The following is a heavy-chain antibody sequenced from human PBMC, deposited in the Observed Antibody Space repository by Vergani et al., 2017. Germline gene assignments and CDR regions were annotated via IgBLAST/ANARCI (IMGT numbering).Heavy chain of an antibody. CDR1: GGTFSSYA. CDR2: IIPIFGTA. J-gene: IGHJ4*02. V-gene: IGHV1-69*01. Sequence: QVQLVQSGAEVKKPGSSVKVSCKASGGTFSSYAISWVRQAPGQGLEWMGGIIPIFGTANYAQKFQGRVTITADESTSTAYMELSSLRSDDTAVYYCARGSGSYSGNDFDYWGQGTLVTVSS. CDR3: ARGSGSYSGNDFDY. D-gene: IGHD1-26*01.